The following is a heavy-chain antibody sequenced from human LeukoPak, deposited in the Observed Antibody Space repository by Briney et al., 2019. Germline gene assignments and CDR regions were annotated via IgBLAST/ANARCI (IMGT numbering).Heavy chain of an antibody. CDR2: IYYSGST. Sequence: SETLSLTCTVSGGSISSYYSSWIRQPPGKGLEWIGYIYYSGSTNYNPSLKSRVTISVDTSKNQFSLKLSSVTAADTAVYYCASSYYDSSGPNYWGQGTLVTVSS. D-gene: IGHD3-22*01. CDR1: GGSISSYY. CDR3: ASSYYDSSGPNY. V-gene: IGHV4-59*01. J-gene: IGHJ4*02.